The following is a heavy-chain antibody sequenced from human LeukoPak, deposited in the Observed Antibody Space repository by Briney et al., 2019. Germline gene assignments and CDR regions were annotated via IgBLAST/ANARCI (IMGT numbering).Heavy chain of an antibody. CDR3: ARVRDYGDFPFYFDY. V-gene: IGHV3-7*01. CDR2: IKQDGSEK. J-gene: IGHJ4*02. CDR1: GFTFSSYW. D-gene: IGHD4-17*01. Sequence: GGSLRLSCAASGFTFSSYWMGWVRQAPGKGLEGVANIKQDGSEKYYVDSVKGRFTISRDNAKNSLYLQMNSLRAEDTAVYYCARVRDYGDFPFYFDYWGQGTLVTVSS.